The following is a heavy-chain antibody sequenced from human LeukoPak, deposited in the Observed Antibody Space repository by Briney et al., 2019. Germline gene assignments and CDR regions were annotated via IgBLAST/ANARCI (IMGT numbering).Heavy chain of an antibody. V-gene: IGHV1-24*01. D-gene: IGHD3-22*01. J-gene: IGHJ4*02. Sequence: GASVKVSCKASGGTFSSYAISWVRQAPGKGLEWMGGFDPEDGETIYAQKFQGRVTMTEDTSTDTAYMELSSLRSEDTAVYYCATERISSGYYYQFDYWGQGTLVTVSS. CDR3: ATERISSGYYYQFDY. CDR1: GGTFSSYA. CDR2: FDPEDGET.